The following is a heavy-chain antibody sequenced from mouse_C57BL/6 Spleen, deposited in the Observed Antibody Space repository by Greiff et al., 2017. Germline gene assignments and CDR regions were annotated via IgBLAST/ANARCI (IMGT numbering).Heavy chain of an antibody. Sequence: EVKVVESGGGLVKPGGSLKLSCAASGFTFSDYGMHWVRQAPEKGLEWVAYISSGSSTIYYADTVKGRFTISRDNAKNTLFLQMTSLRAEDTAMYYCGLGRGDYWGQGTTLTVSS. V-gene: IGHV5-17*01. CDR1: GFTFSDYG. CDR2: ISSGSSTI. CDR3: GLGRGDY. D-gene: IGHD4-1*01. J-gene: IGHJ2*01.